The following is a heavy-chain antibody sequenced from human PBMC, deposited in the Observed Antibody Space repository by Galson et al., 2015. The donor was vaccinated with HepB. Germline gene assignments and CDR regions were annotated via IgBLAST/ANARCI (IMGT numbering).Heavy chain of an antibody. Sequence: SQRLSCAASGFTFSNSGVHWVRQAPGKGLEWVAVTWSDGINNYYADSVKGRFTISRDNFKNTLYLQMNSLRAEDTAVYYCAKDAYRSSYYLDSWGQGTLVTVSS. CDR1: GFTFSNSG. CDR2: TWSDGINN. V-gene: IGHV3-33*06. CDR3: AKDAYRSSYYLDS. D-gene: IGHD3-16*01. J-gene: IGHJ4*02.